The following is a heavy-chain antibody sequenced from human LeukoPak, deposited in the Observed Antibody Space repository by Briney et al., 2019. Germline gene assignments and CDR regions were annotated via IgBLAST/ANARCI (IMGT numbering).Heavy chain of an antibody. V-gene: IGHV3-30-3*01. D-gene: IGHD5-18*01. CDR2: ISYDGSNK. J-gene: IGHJ4*02. CDR1: GFTFGSYD. Sequence: GGSLRLSCAASGFTFGSYDMHWVRQAPGKGLEWVALISYDGSNKDYADSVKGRFTISRDNSKDTLYLQINSLRTEDTAVYYCARPLYSYDFDYWGQGTLVTVSS. CDR3: ARPLYSYDFDY.